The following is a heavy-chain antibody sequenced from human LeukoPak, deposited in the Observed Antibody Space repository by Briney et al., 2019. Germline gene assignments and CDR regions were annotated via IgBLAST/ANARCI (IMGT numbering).Heavy chain of an antibody. CDR2: ISANSGGT. D-gene: IGHD3-10*01. Sequence: VSVKVSCKASGFTFSGYYMHWVRQAPGQGLEWMAWISANSGGTNYVQKFQGRVTVTRDTSISTDYMEISGLTSDDTALYYCAREPSGSGGYDYWGQGTLVTVSS. V-gene: IGHV1-2*02. CDR1: GFTFSGYY. J-gene: IGHJ4*02. CDR3: AREPSGSGGYDY.